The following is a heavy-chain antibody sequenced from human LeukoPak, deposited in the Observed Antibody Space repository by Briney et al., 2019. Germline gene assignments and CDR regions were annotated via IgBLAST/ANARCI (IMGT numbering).Heavy chain of an antibody. D-gene: IGHD3-10*01. CDR3: ARQKWITMVRGVINWFDP. J-gene: IGHJ5*02. CDR2: INYSGNT. CDR1: GGSICSSSYY. Sequence: SETLSLTCTVSGGSICSSSYYWAWIRQPPGKGLEWIGSINYSGNTYYNPSLKSRVTISVDTSKSQFFLKLSSVTAADTAVYYCARQKWITMVRGVINWFDPWGQGTLVTVSS. V-gene: IGHV4-39*01.